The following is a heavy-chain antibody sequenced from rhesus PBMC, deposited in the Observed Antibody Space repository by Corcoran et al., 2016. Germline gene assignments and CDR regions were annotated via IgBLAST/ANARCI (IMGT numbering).Heavy chain of an antibody. CDR2: IGSSGGNT. CDR3: ARMGDYTTTYFDY. V-gene: IGHV4S5*01. J-gene: IGHJ4*01. Sequence: QVQLQASGPGLVKPSETLSLTCAVSGGSFSGPYWNWIRRPPGQGLEWIGYIGSSGGNTYYNPSLKSRVTISTDASKGQFSLRLTSVTAADTAVYFCARMGDYTTTYFDYWGRGVLVTVSS. CDR1: GGSFSGPY. D-gene: IGHD1-20*01.